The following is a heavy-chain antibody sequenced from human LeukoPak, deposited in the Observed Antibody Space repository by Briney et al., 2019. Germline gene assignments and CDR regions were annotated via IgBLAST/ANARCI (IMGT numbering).Heavy chain of an antibody. CDR2: IYYSGST. D-gene: IGHD3-10*01. Sequence: SETLSLTCTVSGGSISSYYWSWIRQPPGKGLEWIGYIYYSGSTSYNPSLKSRVTISVDTSKKQFSLKLSSVTAADTAVYYCARVSYYGSGGYYYYYYYMDVWGKGTTVTISS. J-gene: IGHJ6*03. V-gene: IGHV4-59*01. CDR1: GGSISSYY. CDR3: ARVSYYGSGGYYYYYYYMDV.